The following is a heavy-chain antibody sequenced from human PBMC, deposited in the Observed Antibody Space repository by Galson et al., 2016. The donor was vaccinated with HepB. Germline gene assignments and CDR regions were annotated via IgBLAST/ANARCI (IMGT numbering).Heavy chain of an antibody. CDR2: IHYSENT. V-gene: IGHV4-39*02. CDR1: DGSISGSTYY. J-gene: IGHJ5*02. CDR3: VRLPNRYSYIMS. Sequence: ETLSLTCPVSDGSISGSTYYWGWIRQPPGKGLEWIGTIHYSENTYYNPSLKSRVAISVDTSKSHFSLKLSSATAADTAIYYCVRLPNRYSYIMSWGRGTLVTVSS. D-gene: IGHD5-18*01.